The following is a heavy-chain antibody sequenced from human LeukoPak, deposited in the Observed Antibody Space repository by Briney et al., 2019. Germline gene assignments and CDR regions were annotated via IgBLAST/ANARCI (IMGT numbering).Heavy chain of an antibody. CDR2: IYTSGST. CDR3: ARDSLYNFWSGYYHTTYYFDY. V-gene: IGHV4-61*09. D-gene: IGHD3-3*01. J-gene: IGHJ4*02. Sequence: SETLSLTCTVSGGSISSGNYYWSWIRQPAGNGLEWIGHIYTSGSTNYNPSLKSRVTISVDTSKNQFSLNLSSMTAADTAVYYCARDSLYNFWSGYYHTTYYFDYWGPGTLVTVSS. CDR1: GGSISSGNYY.